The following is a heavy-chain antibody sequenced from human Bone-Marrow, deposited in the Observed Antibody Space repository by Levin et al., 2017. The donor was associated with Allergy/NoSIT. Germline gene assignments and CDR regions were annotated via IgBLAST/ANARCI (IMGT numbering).Heavy chain of an antibody. D-gene: IGHD2-15*01. J-gene: IGHJ4*02. Sequence: GGSLRLSCAASGFTFSSYGMHWVRQAPGKGLEWVAVISYDGSNKYYADSVKGRFTISRDNSKNTLYLQMNSLRAEDTAVYYCAKDAYCSGGSCYAGALDYWGQGTLVTVSS. V-gene: IGHV3-30*18. CDR2: ISYDGSNK. CDR3: AKDAYCSGGSCYAGALDY. CDR1: GFTFSSYG.